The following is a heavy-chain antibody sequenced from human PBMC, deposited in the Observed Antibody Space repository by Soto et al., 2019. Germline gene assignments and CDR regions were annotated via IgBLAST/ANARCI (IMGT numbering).Heavy chain of an antibody. CDR3: ARGDSTDCSNGVCSFFYNHDMDV. CDR1: GYSFTDYH. Sequence: ASVTVSCKASGYSFTDYHIHWVRQAPGQGLEWLGRINPKSGGTSTAQKFQGWVTMTTDTSISTASMELTRLTSDDTAIYYCARGDSTDCSNGVCSFFYNHDMDVWGQGTTVTV. V-gene: IGHV1-2*04. CDR2: INPKSGGT. J-gene: IGHJ6*02. D-gene: IGHD2-8*01.